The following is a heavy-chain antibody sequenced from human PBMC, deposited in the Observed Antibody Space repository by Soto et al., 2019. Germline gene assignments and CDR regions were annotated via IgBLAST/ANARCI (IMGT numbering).Heavy chain of an antibody. CDR1: GYTFTSYV. CDR2: ISAYNGNT. Sequence: ASVKVSCKASGYTFTSYVISWVRQAPGQGLEWMGWISAYNGNTNYAQKLQGRVTMTTDTSTSTAYMELRSLRSDDTAVYYCAREYVVVPAYYYYGMDVWGQGTTVTVSS. J-gene: IGHJ6*02. D-gene: IGHD2-2*01. V-gene: IGHV1-18*01. CDR3: AREYVVVPAYYYYGMDV.